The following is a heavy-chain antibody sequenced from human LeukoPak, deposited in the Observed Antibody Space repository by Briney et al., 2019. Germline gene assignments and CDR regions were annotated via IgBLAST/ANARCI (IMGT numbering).Heavy chain of an antibody. V-gene: IGHV1-2*02. CDR3: ARVRGVVATISFDY. D-gene: IGHD5-12*01. Sequence: ASVKVSCKASGYTFTGYYMHWVRQAPGQGLEWMGWINPNSGGTNYAQKFQGRVTMTRDTSISTAYMELSRLRSDDTAVYYCARVRGVVATISFDYWGQGTLVTVSS. J-gene: IGHJ4*02. CDR1: GYTFTGYY. CDR2: INPNSGGT.